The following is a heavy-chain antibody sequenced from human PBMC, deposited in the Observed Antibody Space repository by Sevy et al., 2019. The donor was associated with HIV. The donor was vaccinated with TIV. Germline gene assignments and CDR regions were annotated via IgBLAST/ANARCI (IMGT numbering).Heavy chain of an antibody. Sequence: ASVKVSCKVSGYTLTKLSIHWVRQPPGKGLEWMGDFDPQNGETIYAERFQGRLTLTEDTSTDMVYMELSSLTPNDTAVYYCAAVGLRYFSGSSSYQGDWFDPWGQGTLVTVSS. J-gene: IGHJ5*02. CDR1: GYTLTKLS. CDR2: FDPQNGET. CDR3: AAVGLRYFSGSSSYQGDWFDP. D-gene: IGHD2-15*01. V-gene: IGHV1-24*01.